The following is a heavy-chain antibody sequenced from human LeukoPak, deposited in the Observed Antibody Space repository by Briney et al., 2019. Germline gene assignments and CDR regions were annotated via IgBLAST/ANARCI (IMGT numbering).Heavy chain of an antibody. CDR1: GFTFSYYW. Sequence: GGSLRLSCAASGFTFSYYWMSWVRQAPGKGLEWVANIKQDGSEKYCVDSVKGRFTISRDNAKNSLYLQMNSLRAEDTAVYYCARGGSNKARMDVWGKGTTVTISS. D-gene: IGHD2/OR15-2a*01. V-gene: IGHV3-7*01. J-gene: IGHJ6*04. CDR2: IKQDGSEK. CDR3: ARGGSNKARMDV.